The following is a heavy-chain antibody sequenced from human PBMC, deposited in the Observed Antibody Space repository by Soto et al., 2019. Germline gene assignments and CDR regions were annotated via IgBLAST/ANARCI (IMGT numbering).Heavy chain of an antibody. CDR3: ARGVTFAGVIAPRFDP. Sequence: SLWLTCTVCGGCISSGYYYWSWIRQHPGKGLEWIGYIHNSGTTYYIPPLRSRVTMAVDTSKNQLSLKLTSVTAADTAVYYRARGVTFAGVIAPRFDPCGQRTLVTVSS. J-gene: IGHJ5*02. V-gene: IGHV4-31*03. CDR2: IHNSGTT. D-gene: IGHD3-16*02. CDR1: GGCISSGYYY.